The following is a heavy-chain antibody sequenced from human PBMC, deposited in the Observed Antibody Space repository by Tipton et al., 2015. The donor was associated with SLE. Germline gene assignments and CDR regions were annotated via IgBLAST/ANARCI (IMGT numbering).Heavy chain of an antibody. Sequence: SGFTFSSYGMHWVRQAPGKGLEWVAFIRYDGSNKYYADSVKGRFTISRDNSKNTLYLQMNSLRAEDTAVYYCKPASTRSSFLRYWGQGTLVTVSS. J-gene: IGHJ4*02. CDR3: KPASTRSSFLRY. V-gene: IGHV3-30*02. CDR1: GFTFSSYG. D-gene: IGHD5/OR15-5a*01. CDR2: IRYDGSNK.